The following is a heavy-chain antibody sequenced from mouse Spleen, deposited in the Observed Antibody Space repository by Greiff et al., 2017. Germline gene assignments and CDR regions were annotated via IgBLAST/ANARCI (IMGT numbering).Heavy chain of an antibody. J-gene: IGHJ2*01. CDR1: GYTFTSYW. Sequence: QVQPQQSGAELVKPGASVKLSCKASGYTFTSYWMQWVKQRPGQGLEWIGEIDPSDSYTNYNQKFKGKATLTVDTSSSTAYMQLSSLTSEDSAVYYCARTTDYWGQGTTLTVSS. CDR2: IDPSDSYT. V-gene: IGHV1-50*01. CDR3: ARTTDY.